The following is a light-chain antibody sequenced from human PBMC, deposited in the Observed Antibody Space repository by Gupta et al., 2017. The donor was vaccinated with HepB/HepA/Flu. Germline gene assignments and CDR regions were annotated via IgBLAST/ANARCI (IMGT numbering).Light chain of an antibody. Sequence: QPVLTQSSSASAYLGSSVKLTCTLSSGHSSYIIAWHQQQPGKAHRYWMKLEGSGSYNKGSGVPDRFSGSSSGADRYLTISNLQAEDESDYYCETWDSKVFGGGTKLTVL. CDR1: SGHSSYI. CDR3: ETWDSKV. CDR2: LEGSGSY. V-gene: IGLV4-60*03. J-gene: IGLJ2*01.